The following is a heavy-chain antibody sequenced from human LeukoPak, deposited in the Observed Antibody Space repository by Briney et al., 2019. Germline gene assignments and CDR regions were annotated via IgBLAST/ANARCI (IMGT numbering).Heavy chain of an antibody. CDR1: GGSISSGDYY. Sequence: SGTLSLTCTVSGGSISSGDYYWSWIRQPPGKGLEWIGYIYYSGSTYYNPSLKSRVTISVDTSKNQFSLKLSSVTAADTAVYYCARESYGDAYNWFDPWGQGTLVTVSS. CDR3: ARESYGDAYNWFDP. J-gene: IGHJ5*02. V-gene: IGHV4-30-4*01. D-gene: IGHD4-17*01. CDR2: IYYSGST.